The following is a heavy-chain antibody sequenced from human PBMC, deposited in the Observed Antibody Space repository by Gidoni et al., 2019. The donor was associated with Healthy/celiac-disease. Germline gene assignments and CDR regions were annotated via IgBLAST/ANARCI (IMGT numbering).Heavy chain of an antibody. CDR3: AVRWLQFNY. CDR1: GFTFSSYS. Sequence: EVQLVESVGGLVKPGGSLLLSCAASGFTFSSYSMNWVRQAPGKGLEWVSSISSSSSYIYYADSVKGRFTISRDNAKNSLYLQMNSLRAEDTAVYYCAVRWLQFNYWGQGTLVTVSS. V-gene: IGHV3-21*01. CDR2: ISSSSSYI. J-gene: IGHJ4*02. D-gene: IGHD5-12*01.